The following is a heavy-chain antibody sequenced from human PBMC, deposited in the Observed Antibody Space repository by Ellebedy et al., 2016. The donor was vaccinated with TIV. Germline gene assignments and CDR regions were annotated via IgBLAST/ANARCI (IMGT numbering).Heavy chain of an antibody. Sequence: MPSETLSLTCTVSGYSISSGYYWGWIRQPPGKGLDWIGSIYHSGSTYYNPSLKRRVTISVDTSKNQFSLNLSSVTAADTAVYYCARDLPNSGTLVDYWGQGTLVTVSS. CDR2: IYHSGST. CDR1: GYSISSGYY. CDR3: ARDLPNSGTLVDY. V-gene: IGHV4-38-2*02. J-gene: IGHJ4*02. D-gene: IGHD1-26*01.